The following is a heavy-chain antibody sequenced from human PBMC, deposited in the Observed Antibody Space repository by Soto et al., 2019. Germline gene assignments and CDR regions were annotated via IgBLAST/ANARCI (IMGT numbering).Heavy chain of an antibody. Sequence: QPGGSLRLSCAASGITFSSYWKHWVRQTPRKGLVWVSRIDSAGSTTTYADSVKGRFTISRDNAKNTLYLQMNSLRAEDTAVYYCARDQTVAGPTTFDYCGQGTLVTVSS. CDR2: IDSAGSTT. CDR1: GITFSSYW. J-gene: IGHJ4*02. V-gene: IGHV3-74*01. CDR3: ARDQTVAGPTTFDY. D-gene: IGHD6-19*01.